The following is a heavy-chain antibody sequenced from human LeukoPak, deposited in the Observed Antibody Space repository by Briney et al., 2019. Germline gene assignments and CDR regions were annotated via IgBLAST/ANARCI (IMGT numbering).Heavy chain of an antibody. Sequence: PGGSLRLSCAASGFTFSSYEMNWVRQAPGKGLEWVSYISSSGSTIYYADSVKGRFTISRDNARNSLYLQMNSLRAEDTAVYYCARGYYGDCQSWGQGTMVTVSS. J-gene: IGHJ3*01. CDR2: ISSSGSTI. V-gene: IGHV3-48*03. CDR3: ARGYYGDCQS. D-gene: IGHD4-17*01. CDR1: GFTFSSYE.